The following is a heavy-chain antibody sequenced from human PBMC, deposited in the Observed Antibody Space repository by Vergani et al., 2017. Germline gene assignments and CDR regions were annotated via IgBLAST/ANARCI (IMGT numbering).Heavy chain of an antibody. V-gene: IGHV3-11*06. CDR1: GFTFSDYY. CDR3: AGSDYAQNGFDP. Sequence: QVQLVESGGGLVKPGGSLRLSCAASGFTFSDYYMSWIRQAPGKGLEWVSYISSSSSYTNYADSVKGRLTISRDNAKNSLYLQMNSLRAEDTAVYYCAGSDYAQNGFDPWGQGTLVTVSS. CDR2: ISSSSSYT. J-gene: IGHJ5*02. D-gene: IGHD4-17*01.